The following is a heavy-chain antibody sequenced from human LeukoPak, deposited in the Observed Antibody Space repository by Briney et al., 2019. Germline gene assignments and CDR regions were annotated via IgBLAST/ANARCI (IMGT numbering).Heavy chain of an antibody. CDR3: ASAGKRGGTYYYDSSGYAY. D-gene: IGHD3-22*01. Sequence: GGSLRFSCVASGFTFSAYYMGWIRHAPGKGLEWVSYISSSGANVYYPDSVKGRFTISRDNAKNSLYLQMNSLRAEDTAVYYCASAGKRGGTYYYDSSGYAYWGQGTLVTVSS. CDR2: ISSSGANV. J-gene: IGHJ4*02. V-gene: IGHV3-11*04. CDR1: GFTFSAYY.